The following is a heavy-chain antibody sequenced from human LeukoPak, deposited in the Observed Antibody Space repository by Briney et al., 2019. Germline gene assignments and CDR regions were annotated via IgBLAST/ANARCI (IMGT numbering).Heavy chain of an antibody. D-gene: IGHD5-18*01. CDR1: GVTFSSYS. CDR3: AREGSSGYSYGYIDY. Sequence: GESLKISCAASGVTFSSYSMNWVRQAPGKGLEWVSSISSSSSYIYYADSVKGRFTISRDNAKNSLYLQMNSLRAEDTAVYYCAREGSSGYSYGYIDYWGQGTLVTVSS. V-gene: IGHV3-21*01. J-gene: IGHJ4*02. CDR2: ISSSSSYI.